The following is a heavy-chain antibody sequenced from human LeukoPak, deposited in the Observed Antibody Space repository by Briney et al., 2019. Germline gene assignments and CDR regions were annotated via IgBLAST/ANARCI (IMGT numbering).Heavy chain of an antibody. D-gene: IGHD5-24*01. V-gene: IGHV3-15*01. CDR2: IKSKTGGGTT. CDR1: GFTFSNAW. J-gene: IGHJ6*02. Sequence: GGSLRLSCAASGFTFSNAWMSWVRQAPGKGLEWVGRIKSKTGGGTTDYAAHVKGRFTISRDDTKNTLYLQMNSLKTEDTAVYYCTTGTDRRDGYNYYYYYGMDVWGQGTTVTVSS. CDR3: TTGTDRRDGYNYYYYYGMDV.